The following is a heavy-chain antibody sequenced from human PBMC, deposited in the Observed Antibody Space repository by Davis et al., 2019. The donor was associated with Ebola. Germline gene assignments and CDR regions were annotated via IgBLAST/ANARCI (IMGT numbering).Heavy chain of an antibody. Sequence: SETLSLTCTVSSGSVSSCSYYWSWIRQPPGKGLEWIGNIYYSGSTNYNPSLKSRVTISVDTSNNQFSLKLYSVTAADTAVYYCARLRIPMVRGIIYSSGFISSFDYWGQGTLVTVSS. CDR3: ARLRIPMVRGIIYSSGFISSFDY. CDR1: SGSVSSCSYY. CDR2: IYYSGST. V-gene: IGHV4-61*01. D-gene: IGHD3-10*01. J-gene: IGHJ4*02.